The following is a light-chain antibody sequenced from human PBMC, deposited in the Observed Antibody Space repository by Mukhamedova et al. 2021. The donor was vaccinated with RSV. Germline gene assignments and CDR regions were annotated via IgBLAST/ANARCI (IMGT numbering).Light chain of an antibody. Sequence: ISCTGTSSDVGGYNYVSWYQQHPGKAPKLMIYEVSNRPSGVSNRFSGSKSGNTASLTISGLQAEDEADYYCSSYTSSSTPYVFGT. CDR3: SSYTSSSTPYV. V-gene: IGLV2-14*01. J-gene: IGLJ1*01. CDR1: SSDVGGYNY. CDR2: EVS.